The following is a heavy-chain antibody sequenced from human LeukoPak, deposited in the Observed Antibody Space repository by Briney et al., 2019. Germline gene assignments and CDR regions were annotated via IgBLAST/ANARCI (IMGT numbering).Heavy chain of an antibody. Sequence: SVKVSCKASGGTFSSYAISWVRQAPGQGLEWMGRVIPIFGTANYAQKFQGRVTITTDKSTSTAYMELSSLRSEDTAVYYCARETGSRFDYWGQGTLVTVSS. J-gene: IGHJ4*02. CDR3: ARETGSRFDY. V-gene: IGHV1-69*05. D-gene: IGHD2-2*01. CDR1: GGTFSSYA. CDR2: VIPIFGTA.